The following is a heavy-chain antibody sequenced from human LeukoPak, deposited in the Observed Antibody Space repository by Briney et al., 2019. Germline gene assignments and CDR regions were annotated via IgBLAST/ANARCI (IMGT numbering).Heavy chain of an antibody. CDR3: AKCVDAARYGYVLS. Sequence: GGSLRLSCAASGFTFSSYAMSWVRQAPGKGLEWVSAISGSGGSTYYADSVKGRFTISRDNSKNTLYLQMNSLRAEDTAVYYCAKCVDAARYGYVLSWGQGTLVTVSS. J-gene: IGHJ5*02. V-gene: IGHV3-23*01. CDR2: ISGSGGST. CDR1: GFTFSSYA. D-gene: IGHD3-16*01.